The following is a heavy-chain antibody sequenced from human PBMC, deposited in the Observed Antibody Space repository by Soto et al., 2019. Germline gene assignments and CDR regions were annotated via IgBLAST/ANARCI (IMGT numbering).Heavy chain of an antibody. CDR3: ARDLGGYASH. Sequence: EVQLVESGGGLVQPGGSLRLPCAASGFTFSNYWMHWVRQAPGKGPVWVSRINTDGSTTNYADSVKGRFIISRDNAKNTLYLQTNSLGAEDTAVYYCARDLGGYASHWGQGTLVTVSS. CDR2: INTDGSTT. V-gene: IGHV3-74*01. J-gene: IGHJ4*02. D-gene: IGHD3-16*01. CDR1: GFTFSNYW.